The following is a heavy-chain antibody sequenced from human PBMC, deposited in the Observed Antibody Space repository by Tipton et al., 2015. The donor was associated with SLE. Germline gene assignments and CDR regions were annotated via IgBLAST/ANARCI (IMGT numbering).Heavy chain of an antibody. CDR1: GGSISSGDYY. Sequence: TLSLTCTVSGGSISSGDYYWSWIRQPPGKGLEWIGYIYDSGSGSTYYNPSLKSRVTISVDTSKNQFSLKLSSVTAADTAVYYCARGPGLGVVVVTQSDWFDPWGQGTTVTVSS. J-gene: IGHJ5*01. D-gene: IGHD2-15*01. CDR2: IYDSGSGST. V-gene: IGHV4-30-4*01. CDR3: ARGPGLGVVVVTQSDWFDP.